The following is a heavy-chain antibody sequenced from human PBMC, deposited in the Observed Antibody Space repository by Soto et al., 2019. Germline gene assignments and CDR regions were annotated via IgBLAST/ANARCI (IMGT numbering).Heavy chain of an antibody. D-gene: IGHD2-8*01. CDR2: IYYSGST. Sequence: PSETLSLTCTVSGGSISSGDYYWSWIRQPPGKGLEWIGYIYYSGSTNYNPSLKSRVTISVDTSKNQFSLKLSSVTAADTAVYYCARRYCTNGVCPNWFDPWGQGTLVTVSS. J-gene: IGHJ5*02. V-gene: IGHV4-61*08. CDR3: ARRYCTNGVCPNWFDP. CDR1: GGSISSGDYY.